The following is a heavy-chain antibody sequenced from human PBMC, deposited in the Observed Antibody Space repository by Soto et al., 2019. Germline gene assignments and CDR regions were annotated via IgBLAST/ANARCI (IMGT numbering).Heavy chain of an antibody. V-gene: IGHV4-4*02. CDR3: ASRDPGTSVDY. CDR2: IYRTGST. CDR1: GGSLTSNNW. D-gene: IGHD1-7*01. Sequence: SETLSLTCAVSGGSLTSNNWWTWGRQPPGQGLEWIGEIYRTGSTNYNPSLKSRVTISLDKSENQFSLKVTSLTAADTAVYYCASRDPGTSVDYWGQGTLVTVCS. J-gene: IGHJ4*02.